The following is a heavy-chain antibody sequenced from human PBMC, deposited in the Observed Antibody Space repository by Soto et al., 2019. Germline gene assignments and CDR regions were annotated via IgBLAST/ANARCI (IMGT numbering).Heavy chain of an antibody. D-gene: IGHD2-15*01. CDR3: ARDIVVVVAAPPYYYGMDV. CDR2: IIPIFGAA. CDR1: GGTFSSYA. V-gene: IGHV1-69*13. J-gene: IGHJ6*02. Sequence: SVKVSCKASGGTFSSYAISWVRQAPGQGLEWMGGIIPIFGAANYAQKFQGRVTITADESTSTAYMELSSLRSEDTAVYYCARDIVVVVAAPPYYYGMDVWGQGTTVTVSS.